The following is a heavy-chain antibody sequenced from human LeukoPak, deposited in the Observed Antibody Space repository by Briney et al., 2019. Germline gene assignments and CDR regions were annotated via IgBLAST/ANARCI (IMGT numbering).Heavy chain of an antibody. J-gene: IGHJ4*02. CDR1: GGSLSSYY. CDR2: IYTSGST. D-gene: IGHD3-9*01. V-gene: IGHV4-4*07. Sequence: SETLSLTCTVSGGSLSSYYWSWIRQPAGKGLEWIGRIYTSGSTNYNPSLKSRVTMSVDTSKNQFSLKLSSVTAADTAVYYCARGYDILTGYSFDYWGQGTLVTVSS. CDR3: ARGYDILTGYSFDY.